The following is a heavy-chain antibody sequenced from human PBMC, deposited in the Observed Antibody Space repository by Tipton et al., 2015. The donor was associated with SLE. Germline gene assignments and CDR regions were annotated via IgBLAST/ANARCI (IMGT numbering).Heavy chain of an antibody. CDR1: GYTFSHFT. CDR3: ARAPFCGGSSCYAFDF. V-gene: IGHV7-4-1*02. J-gene: IGHJ4*02. CDR2: INPKTGDT. D-gene: IGHD2-21*01. Sequence: QVQLVQSGSELKKPGASVKISCKASGYTFSHFTMNWIRQAPGQGLEWMGWINPKTGDTLYAQDFAGRFVFSLDTSVTTSYLHISTLKADDTAFYYCARAPFCGGSSCYAFDFWGPGTLVTVSS.